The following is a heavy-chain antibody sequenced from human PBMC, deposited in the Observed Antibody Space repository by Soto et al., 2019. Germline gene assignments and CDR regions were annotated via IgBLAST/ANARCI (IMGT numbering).Heavy chain of an antibody. CDR3: ARRERGRPVDY. CDR1: GGSISSYY. D-gene: IGHD2-15*01. V-gene: IGHV4-59*08. Sequence: QVQLQESGPGLVKPSETLSLTCTVSGGSISSYYWSWIRQPPGKGLEWIGYIYYSGSTNYNPSLKSXXTXSXXTSKNQFSLKLSSVTAADTAVYYCARRERGRPVDYWGQGTLVTVSS. J-gene: IGHJ4*02. CDR2: IYYSGST.